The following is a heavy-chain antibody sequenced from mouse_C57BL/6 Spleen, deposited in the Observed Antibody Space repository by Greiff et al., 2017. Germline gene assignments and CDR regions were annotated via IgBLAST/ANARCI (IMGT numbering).Heavy chain of an antibody. V-gene: IGHV14-4*01. CDR2: IDPENGDT. CDR3: TACYYSSYEGFGY. Sequence: VQLQQSGAELVRPGASVKLSCTASGFNIKDDYMHWVKQRPEQGLEWIGWIDPENGDTEYASKFQGKATITADTSSNTAYLQLSSLTSEDTAVYYCTACYYSSYEGFGYWGQGTLVTVSA. CDR1: GFNIKDDY. J-gene: IGHJ3*01. D-gene: IGHD2-5*01.